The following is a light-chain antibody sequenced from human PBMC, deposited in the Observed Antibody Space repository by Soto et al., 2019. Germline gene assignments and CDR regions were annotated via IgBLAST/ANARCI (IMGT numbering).Light chain of an antibody. Sequence: DIQMTQFPSSLSASVGDRVTITCRASQSIRSHLNWYQQKPGEAPNIVIYAISTLQSGVPSRFNGSVSGTDFTLSISSLQPEDFATYYCQQTYRTPLTFGGGTKVDIK. V-gene: IGKV1-39*01. CDR1: QSIRSH. CDR3: QQTYRTPLT. J-gene: IGKJ4*01. CDR2: AIS.